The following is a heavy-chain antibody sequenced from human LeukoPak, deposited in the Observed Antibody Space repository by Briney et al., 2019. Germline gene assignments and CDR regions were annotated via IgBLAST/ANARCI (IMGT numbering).Heavy chain of an antibody. J-gene: IGHJ5*02. D-gene: IGHD5-18*01. Sequence: GASVKVSCKASGYTFTGYYMHWVRQAPGQGLEWMGWINPNSGGTNYAQKFQGRVTMTRDTSISTAYMDLSRLRSDDTAVYYCARTGYSYGYWWFDPWGQGALVTVSS. CDR2: INPNSGGT. CDR3: ARTGYSYGYWWFDP. CDR1: GYTFTGYY. V-gene: IGHV1-2*02.